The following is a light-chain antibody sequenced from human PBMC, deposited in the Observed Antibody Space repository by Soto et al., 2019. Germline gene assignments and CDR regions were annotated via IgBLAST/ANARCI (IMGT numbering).Light chain of an antibody. CDR3: SSYTSSSTYV. Sequence: QSVLTQPASVSGSPGQSITISCTGTSSDVGGYNYVSWYQQHPGKAPKLMIYEVSNRPSGVSNRFSGSKSGNTASLTISGLQAEDEADYYCSSYTSSSTYVFGGGTKVTV. CDR2: EVS. V-gene: IGLV2-14*01. CDR1: SSDVGGYNY. J-gene: IGLJ1*01.